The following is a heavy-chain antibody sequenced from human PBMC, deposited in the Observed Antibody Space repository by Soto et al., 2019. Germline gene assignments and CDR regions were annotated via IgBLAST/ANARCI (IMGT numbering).Heavy chain of an antibody. CDR3: ARDPGAPTFDY. D-gene: IGHD1-26*01. J-gene: IGHJ4*01. CDR2: INPYNGNT. Sequence: QVQLVQPGAEVKEPGASVKVSCKASGYSFSSYGVSWVRQAPGQGLEWIGWINPYNGNTLNAQNLQGRVTLTTDTSTSTAYMELRSLRSDDTAIYYCARDPGAPTFDYWGQGTLVTVSS. V-gene: IGHV1-18*04. CDR1: GYSFSSYG.